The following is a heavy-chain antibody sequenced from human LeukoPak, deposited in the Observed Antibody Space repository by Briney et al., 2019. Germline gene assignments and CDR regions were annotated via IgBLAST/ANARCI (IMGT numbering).Heavy chain of an antibody. D-gene: IGHD2-15*01. CDR2: ITSSSSTL. J-gene: IGHJ4*02. V-gene: IGHV3-48*02. Sequence: GGSLRLSCAASEFSFSTYSMNWVRQAPGKGLEWVSYITSSSSTLYYADSVKGRFTISRDNAKNSLYLQMNSLRDEDTAVCYCARGRRETGYASFDYWGQGTLVTVS. CDR3: ARGRRETGYASFDY. CDR1: EFSFSTYS.